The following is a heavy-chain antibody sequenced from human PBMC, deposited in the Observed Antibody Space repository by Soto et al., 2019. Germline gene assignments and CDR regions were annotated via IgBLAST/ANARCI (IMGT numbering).Heavy chain of an antibody. V-gene: IGHV3-15*01. CDR1: GFTFSNAW. CDR2: IKSKTDGGTT. CDR3: ATELNAEGYSLVH. J-gene: IGHJ4*02. Sequence: GGSLRLSCAASGFTFSNAWMSWVRQAPGKGLEWVGRIKSKTDGGTTDYAAPVKGRFTISRDDSKNTLYLQMNSLKTEDKAVYYCATELNAEGYSLVHWGQGTLVTVSS. D-gene: IGHD4-4*01.